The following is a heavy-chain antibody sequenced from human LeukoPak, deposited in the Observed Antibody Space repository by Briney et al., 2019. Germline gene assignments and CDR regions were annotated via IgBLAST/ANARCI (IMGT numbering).Heavy chain of an antibody. CDR1: GFTFSNFW. V-gene: IGHV3-7*01. CDR3: ATLNWESPDY. Sequence: GGSLRLSCAGYGFTFSNFWMNWVRQAPGKGLEWVANINQDGSEKYYADSVKGRFTLSRDNAENSVYLQMNNLRPEGTAVYYCATLNWESPDYWGQGTQVTVSS. D-gene: IGHD7-27*01. CDR2: INQDGSEK. J-gene: IGHJ4*01.